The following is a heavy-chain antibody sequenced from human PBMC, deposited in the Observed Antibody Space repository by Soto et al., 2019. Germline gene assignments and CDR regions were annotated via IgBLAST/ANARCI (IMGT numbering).Heavy chain of an antibody. Sequence: PGGSLRLSCVASGSTFSSDVMSWVRQAPGKGLEWVSGISGGTTYYADSVQGRFTISRDNFKNTLFLQMNSLRAEDTAVYRCATRDRVTSGSSDFSGTDVWGQGTTVTVSS. CDR3: ATRDRVTSGSSDFSGTDV. CDR2: ISGGTT. CDR1: GSTFSSDV. D-gene: IGHD1-26*01. J-gene: IGHJ6*02. V-gene: IGHV3-23*01.